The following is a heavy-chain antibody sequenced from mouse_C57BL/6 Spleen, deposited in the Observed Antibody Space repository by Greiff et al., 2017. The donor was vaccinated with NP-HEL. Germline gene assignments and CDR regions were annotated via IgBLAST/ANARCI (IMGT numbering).Heavy chain of an antibody. Sequence: EVKLQESGGGLVQPGGSLSLSCAASGFTFTDYYMSWVRQPPGKALEWLGFIRNKANGYTTEYSASVKGRFTISRDNSQSILYLQMNALRAEDSATYYCARYDLVFDYWGQGTTLTVSS. CDR2: IRNKANGYTT. CDR3: ARYDLVFDY. V-gene: IGHV7-3*01. CDR1: GFTFTDYY. J-gene: IGHJ2*01.